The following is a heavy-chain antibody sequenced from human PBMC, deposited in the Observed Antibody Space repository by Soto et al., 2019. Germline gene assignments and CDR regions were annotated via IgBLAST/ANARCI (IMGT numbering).Heavy chain of an antibody. CDR1: GFTFSSYA. Sequence: GGSLRLSCAASGFTFSSYAMSWVRQAPGKGLEWVSAISGSGGSTYYADSVKGRFTISRVNSKNTLYLQMNSLRAEDTAVYYCAKGSGGGTIFGVVIGHFDYWGQGTLVTVSS. J-gene: IGHJ4*02. CDR3: AKGSGGGTIFGVVIGHFDY. D-gene: IGHD3-3*01. V-gene: IGHV3-23*01. CDR2: ISGSGGST.